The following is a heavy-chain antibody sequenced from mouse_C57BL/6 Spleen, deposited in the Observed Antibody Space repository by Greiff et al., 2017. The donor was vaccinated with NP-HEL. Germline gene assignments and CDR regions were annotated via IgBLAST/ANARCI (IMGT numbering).Heavy chain of an antibody. J-gene: IGHJ2*01. D-gene: IGHD2-3*01. V-gene: IGHV1-64*01. Sequence: QVQLQQPGAELVKPGASVKLSCKASGYTFTSYWMHWVKQRPGQGLEWIGMIHPNSGSTNYNEKFKSKATLTVAKSSSTAYMQLSSLTSEDSAVYYCAREGYYDYFDYWGQGTTLTVSS. CDR3: AREGYYDYFDY. CDR2: IHPNSGST. CDR1: GYTFTSYW.